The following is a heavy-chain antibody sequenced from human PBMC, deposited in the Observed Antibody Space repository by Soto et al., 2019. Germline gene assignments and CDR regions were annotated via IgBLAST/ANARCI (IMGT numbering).Heavy chain of an antibody. Sequence: SETLSLTCAVYGGSFSGYYWSWIRQPPGKGLEWIGEINHSGSTNYNPSLKSRVTISVDTSKNQFSLKLSSVTAADTAVYYCARGSGAAPAVFFDPWGQGTLVTVSS. D-gene: IGHD6-13*01. CDR1: GGSFSGYY. CDR3: ARGSGAAPAVFFDP. V-gene: IGHV4-34*01. CDR2: INHSGST. J-gene: IGHJ5*02.